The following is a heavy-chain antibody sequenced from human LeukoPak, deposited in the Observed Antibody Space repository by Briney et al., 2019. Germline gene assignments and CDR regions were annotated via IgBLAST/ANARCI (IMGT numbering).Heavy chain of an antibody. CDR3: ARDHGGSSLGWFDP. CDR1: GFTFSSHW. J-gene: IGHJ5*02. D-gene: IGHD1-26*01. V-gene: IGHV3-7*03. Sequence: GGSLRLSCAASGFTFSSHWMSWVRQAPGKGLEWVANIKQDGSEKYYVDSVKGRFTISRDNAKNSLYLQMNSLRAEDTAVYYCARDHGGSSLGWFDPWGQGTLVTVSS. CDR2: IKQDGSEK.